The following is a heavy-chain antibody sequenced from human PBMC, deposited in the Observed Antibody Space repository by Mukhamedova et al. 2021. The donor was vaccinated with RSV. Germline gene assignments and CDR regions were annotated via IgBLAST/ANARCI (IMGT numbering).Heavy chain of an antibody. CDR3: ARNGDSQYYYYYYGMDV. V-gene: IGHV1-46*01. D-gene: IGHD4-17*01. Sequence: GQGLEWMGIINPSGGSTSYAQKLQGRVTMTRDTSTSTVYMELSSLRSEDTAVYYCARNGDSQYYYYYYGMDVWGQGTTVTVSS. CDR2: INPSGGST. J-gene: IGHJ6*02.